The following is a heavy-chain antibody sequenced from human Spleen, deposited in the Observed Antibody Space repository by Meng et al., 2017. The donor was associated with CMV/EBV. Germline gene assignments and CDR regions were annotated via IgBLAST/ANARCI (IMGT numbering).Heavy chain of an antibody. CDR1: GFTFSNYP. V-gene: IGHV3-30*04. CDR3: ATIVVVPDTTDY. CDR2: ISNDGSNE. D-gene: IGHD2-21*01. Sequence: SCAASGFTFSNYPMHWVRQAPGKGLEWVAVISNDGSNEYYADSVKGRFTISRDNSKNTLFLQMNGLRHEDTAMYYCATIVVVPDTTDYWGQGTLVTVSS. J-gene: IGHJ4*02.